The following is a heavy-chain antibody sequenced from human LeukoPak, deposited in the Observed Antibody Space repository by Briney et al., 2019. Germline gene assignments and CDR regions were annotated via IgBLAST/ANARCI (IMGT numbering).Heavy chain of an antibody. CDR1: GYTFTGYY. J-gene: IGHJ5*02. Sequence: ASVKVSCKASGYTFTGYYMHWVRQAPGQGLEWMGRINPNSGGTNYAQKFQGRVTMTRDTSISTAYMELSRLRSDDTAVYYCAREAYGGNSRWFDPWGQGTLVTVSS. CDR2: INPNSGGT. D-gene: IGHD4-23*01. CDR3: AREAYGGNSRWFDP. V-gene: IGHV1-2*06.